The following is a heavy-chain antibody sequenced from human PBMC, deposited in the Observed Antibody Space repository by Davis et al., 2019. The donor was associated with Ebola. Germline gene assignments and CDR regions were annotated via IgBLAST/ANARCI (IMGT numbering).Heavy chain of an antibody. Sequence: GESLKISCAASGFTFSAYAMHWVRQTPEKGLEWVSAISGRGDYTYHADSVKGRFTISRDNSMNTLYLQLSSLRVEDTAIYYCAKDPTDYYYYYGMDVWGQGTTVTVSS. CDR3: AKDPTDYYYYYGMDV. J-gene: IGHJ6*02. CDR1: GFTFSAYA. V-gene: IGHV3-23*01. CDR2: ISGRGDYT.